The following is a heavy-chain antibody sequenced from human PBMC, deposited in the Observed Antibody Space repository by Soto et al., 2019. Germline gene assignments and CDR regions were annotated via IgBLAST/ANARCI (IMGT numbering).Heavy chain of an antibody. CDR1: GYSFTSYW. D-gene: IGHD2-2*01. Sequence: PGESLKISCKGSGYSFTSYWISWVRQMPGKGLEWMGIIYPGDSDTRYSPSFQGQVTISADKSISTAYLQWSSLKASDTAMYYCARRARYCSSTSCYAAFDIWGQGTMVTVSS. V-gene: IGHV5-51*01. J-gene: IGHJ3*02. CDR3: ARRARYCSSTSCYAAFDI. CDR2: IYPGDSDT.